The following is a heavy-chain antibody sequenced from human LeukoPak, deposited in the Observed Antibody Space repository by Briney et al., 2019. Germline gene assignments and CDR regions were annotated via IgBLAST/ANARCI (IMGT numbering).Heavy chain of an antibody. CDR2: INHSGST. J-gene: IGHJ6*03. Sequence: SETLSLTCAVYGGSFSGYYWSWIRQPPGKGLEWIGEINHSGSTNYNPSLKSRVTISVDTSKNQFSLKLSSVTAADTAVYYCARRRGILTGYWYYYYMDVWGKGTTVTISS. D-gene: IGHD3-9*01. CDR3: ARRRGILTGYWYYYYMDV. V-gene: IGHV4-34*01. CDR1: GGSFSGYY.